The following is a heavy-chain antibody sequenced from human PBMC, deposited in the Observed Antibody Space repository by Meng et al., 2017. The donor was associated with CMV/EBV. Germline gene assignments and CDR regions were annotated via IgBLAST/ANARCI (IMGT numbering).Heavy chain of an antibody. CDR2: IRYDGSNK. J-gene: IGHJ4*02. D-gene: IGHD2-2*01. Sequence: GESLKISCAASGFTVSSNYMSWVRQAPGKGLEWVAFIRYDGSNKYYADSVKGRFTISRDNSKNTLYLQMNSLRAEDTAVYYCAKDGRADIVVVPAAIDYWGQGTLVTVSS. V-gene: IGHV3-30*02. CDR1: GFTVSSNY. CDR3: AKDGRADIVVVPAAIDY.